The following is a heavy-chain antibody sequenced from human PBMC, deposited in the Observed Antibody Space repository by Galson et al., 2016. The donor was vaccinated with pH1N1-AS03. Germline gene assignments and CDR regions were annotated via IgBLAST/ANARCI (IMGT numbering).Heavy chain of an antibody. CDR2: ISSDASGT. V-gene: IGHV3-64*01. D-gene: IGHD3-3*01. CDR1: GFTFSDYA. CDR3: ARRRSYYDFWSGYSDY. J-gene: IGHJ4*02. Sequence: SLRLSCAASGFTFSDYAMHWVRQAPGKGLEYVSAISSDASGTYYANSVKGRFTTSRDNSKNTVYLQMGSLRAEDMAVYYCARRRSYYDFWSGYSDYWGQGTLSPSPQ.